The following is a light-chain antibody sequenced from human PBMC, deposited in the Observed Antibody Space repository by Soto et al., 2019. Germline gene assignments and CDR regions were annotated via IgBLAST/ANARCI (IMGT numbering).Light chain of an antibody. CDR1: SSNLGAGYD. CDR3: QSYDRSLGGYVV. CDR2: TNT. V-gene: IGLV1-40*01. J-gene: IGLJ2*01. Sequence: QSVLTQPPSVSGAPGQRVTISCTGSSSNLGAGYDVHWYQQVPGTAPKVVIYTNTNRPSGVPDRFSGSKSGTSASLAITGLQAEDEADYYCQSYDRSLGGYVVFGGGTKVTVL.